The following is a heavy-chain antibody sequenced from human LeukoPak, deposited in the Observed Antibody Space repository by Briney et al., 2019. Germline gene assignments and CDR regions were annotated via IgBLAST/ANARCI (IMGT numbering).Heavy chain of an antibody. D-gene: IGHD1-26*01. CDR1: GFTFSSYW. Sequence: GGSLRLSCAASGFTFSSYWMSWVRQAPGKGLEWVANIKQDGSEKYYVDSVKGRFTISRDNSKNTLYLQMNSLRAEDTAVYYCARDLTIVGATDAFDIWGQGTMVTVSS. V-gene: IGHV3-7*03. CDR3: ARDLTIVGATDAFDI. CDR2: IKQDGSEK. J-gene: IGHJ3*02.